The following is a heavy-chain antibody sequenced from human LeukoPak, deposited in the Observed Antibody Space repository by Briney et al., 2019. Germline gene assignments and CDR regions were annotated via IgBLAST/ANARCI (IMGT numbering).Heavy chain of an antibody. Sequence: GGSLRLSCAASGFTFSNYGMHWVRQAPDKGLEWVAFLQNDGSDIHYADSVEGRFTISRDNSKNTLYLQMNSLRAEDTALYYCAKDISRQNYYYGMDVWGQGTTVTVSS. J-gene: IGHJ6*02. CDR3: AKDISRQNYYYGMDV. CDR2: LQNDGSDI. V-gene: IGHV3-30*02. D-gene: IGHD1-14*01. CDR1: GFTFSNYG.